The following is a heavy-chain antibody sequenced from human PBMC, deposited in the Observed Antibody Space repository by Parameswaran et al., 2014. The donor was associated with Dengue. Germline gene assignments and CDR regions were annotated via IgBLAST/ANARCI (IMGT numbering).Heavy chain of an antibody. V-gene: IGHV1-18*01. Sequence: SWVRQAPGQGPEWMGWISTHNGNSRYSKKFQDRARVTTDTSTSTVYMELRSLTSDDTAVYSCVRDGCNDGVCYLWSWGQGTLVTVSS. CDR3: VRDGCNDGVCYLWS. J-gene: IGHJ4*02. CDR2: ISTHNGNS. D-gene: IGHD2-8*01.